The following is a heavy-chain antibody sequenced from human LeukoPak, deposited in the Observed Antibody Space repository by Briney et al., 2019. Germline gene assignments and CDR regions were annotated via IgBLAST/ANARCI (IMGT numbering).Heavy chain of an antibody. CDR3: AKGPLFDY. CDR2: ISYDGSNK. CDR1: GFTFSSYG. V-gene: IGHV3-30*18. J-gene: IGHJ4*02. Sequence: GGSLRLSCAASGFTFSSYGMHWVRQAPGKGLEWVAVISYDGSNKYYADSVKGRFTISRDNSKNTLYLQMSSLRAEDTAVYYCAKGPLFDYWGQGTLVTVSS.